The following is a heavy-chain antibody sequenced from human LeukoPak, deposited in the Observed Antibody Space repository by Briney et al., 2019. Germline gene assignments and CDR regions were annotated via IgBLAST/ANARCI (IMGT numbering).Heavy chain of an antibody. CDR1: GFTFSSYE. CDR2: ISSSGSTI. Sequence: PGGSLRLSCAATGFTFSSYEMNWVRQAPGKGLEWVSYISSSGSTIYYADSVKGRFTISRDNAKNSLYLQMNSLRAEDTAVYYCAELGITMIGGVWGKGTTVTISS. J-gene: IGHJ6*04. D-gene: IGHD3-10*02. V-gene: IGHV3-48*03. CDR3: AELGITMIGGV.